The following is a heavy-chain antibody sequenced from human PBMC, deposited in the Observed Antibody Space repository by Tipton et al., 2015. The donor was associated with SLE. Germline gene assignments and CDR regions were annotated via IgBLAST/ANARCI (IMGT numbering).Heavy chain of an antibody. J-gene: IGHJ5*02. CDR2: IYYSGST. CDR1: GGSISSYY. CDR3: AREWRITSPRFDP. Sequence: TLSLTCTVSGGSISSYYWSWIRQPPGKGLEWIGYIYYSGSTNYNPSLKSRVTISVDTSKNQFSLKLSSVTAADAAVYYCAREWRITSPRFDPWGQGTLVTVSS. V-gene: IGHV4-59*01. D-gene: IGHD3-10*01.